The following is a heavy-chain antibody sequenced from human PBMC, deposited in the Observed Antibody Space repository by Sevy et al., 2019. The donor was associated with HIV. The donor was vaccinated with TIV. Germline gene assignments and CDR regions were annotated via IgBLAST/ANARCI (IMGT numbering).Heavy chain of an antibody. D-gene: IGHD3-10*01. CDR3: ANGFRDHRYYGMDV. Sequence: GGSLRLSCAASGFTFSSYGMRWVRQAPGKGLEWVAVISYDGSNKYYADSVKGRFTISRDNSKNTLYLQMNSLRAEDTAVYYCANGFRDHRYYGMDVWGQWTTVTVSS. V-gene: IGHV3-30*18. CDR2: ISYDGSNK. J-gene: IGHJ6*02. CDR1: GFTFSSYG.